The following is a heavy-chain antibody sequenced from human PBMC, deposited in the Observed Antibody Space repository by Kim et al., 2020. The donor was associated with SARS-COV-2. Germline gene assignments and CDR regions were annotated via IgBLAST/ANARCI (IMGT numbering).Heavy chain of an antibody. V-gene: IGHV3-30*01. J-gene: IGHJ4*02. Sequence: GGSLRLSCAASGFTFNSYAMHWVRQAPGKGLEWVAVISYDGSNKYYADSVKGRFTISRDNSKNTLYLQMNSLRAEDTAVYYCARDIGELLWFGPASPFDYWGQGTLVTVSS. CDR2: ISYDGSNK. CDR1: GFTFNSYA. D-gene: IGHD3-10*01. CDR3: ARDIGELLWFGPASPFDY.